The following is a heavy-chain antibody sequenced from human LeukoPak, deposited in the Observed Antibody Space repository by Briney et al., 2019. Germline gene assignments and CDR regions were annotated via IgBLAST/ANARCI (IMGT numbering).Heavy chain of an antibody. CDR1: GYTLTELS. D-gene: IGHD3-10*01. J-gene: IGHJ4*02. CDR3: ATTDLGSGSPHY. Sequence: GASVKVSCKVSGYTLTELSIHWVRQAPGKGLEWMGGFDPEDGETIYAQKFQGRVTMTEDTSTDTAYMDLSSLRSEDTAVYYCATTDLGSGSPHYWGQGTLVTVSS. V-gene: IGHV1-24*01. CDR2: FDPEDGET.